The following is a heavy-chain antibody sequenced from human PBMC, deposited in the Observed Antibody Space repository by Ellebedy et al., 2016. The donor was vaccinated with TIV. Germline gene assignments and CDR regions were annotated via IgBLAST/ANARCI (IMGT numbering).Heavy chain of an antibody. J-gene: IGHJ4*02. D-gene: IGHD2-15*01. CDR3: AHRRGYCSVGTCSWDD. V-gene: IGHV2-5*02. Sequence: SGPTLVKPTQTLTLTCTFSGFSLSSTGVAVGWIRQPPGKALEWLGMIYWDDDKRYSPSLKSRLTIVKDTSKNQVVFKMTNVDPVDTATYYCAHRRGYCSVGTCSWDDWGQGTLVTVSS. CDR2: IYWDDDK. CDR1: GFSLSSTGVA.